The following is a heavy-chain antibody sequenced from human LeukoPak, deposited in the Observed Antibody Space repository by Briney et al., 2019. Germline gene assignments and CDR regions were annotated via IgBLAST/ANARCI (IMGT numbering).Heavy chain of an antibody. Sequence: GGSLRLSCAASGFTFTSCAMSWVRQAPGKGLEWVSVIYSGGSTYYADSVKGRFTISRDNSKNTLYLQMNSLRAEDTAVYYCARGWFLDYDSSGYGHWFDPWGQGTLVTVSS. CDR2: IYSGGST. J-gene: IGHJ5*02. D-gene: IGHD3-22*01. CDR3: ARGWFLDYDSSGYGHWFDP. V-gene: IGHV3-53*01. CDR1: GFTFTSCA.